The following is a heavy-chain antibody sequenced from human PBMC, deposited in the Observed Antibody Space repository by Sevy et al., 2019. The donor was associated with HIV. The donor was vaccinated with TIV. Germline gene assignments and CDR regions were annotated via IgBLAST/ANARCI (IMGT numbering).Heavy chain of an antibody. CDR3: ARDSYYDSSGYYPGYYYYYGMDV. J-gene: IGHJ6*02. D-gene: IGHD3-22*01. Sequence: GGSLRLSCAASGFTFSSYEMNWVRQAPGKGLEWVSYISSSGSTIYYADSVKGRFTISRDNAKNSLYLQMNSLGAEDTAVYYCARDSYYDSSGYYPGYYYYYGMDVWGQGTTVTVSS. V-gene: IGHV3-48*03. CDR1: GFTFSSYE. CDR2: ISSSGSTI.